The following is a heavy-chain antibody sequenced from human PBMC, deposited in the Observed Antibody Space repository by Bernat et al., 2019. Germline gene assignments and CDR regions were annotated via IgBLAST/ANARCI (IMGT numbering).Heavy chain of an antibody. J-gene: IGHJ4*02. Sequence: EVQLVQSGAEVKKPGESLKISCKGSGSSFTSYWIGWVRQRPGKGLEWMGNTYPGDSATRYRPAFEGQVTISADKSISTAYLQWNSLKTADTAMYYCARAGGYQRTDYFDYWGQGTLVTVSS. CDR1: GSSFTSYW. CDR2: TYPGDSAT. V-gene: IGHV5-51*01. D-gene: IGHD5-12*01. CDR3: ARAGGYQRTDYFDY.